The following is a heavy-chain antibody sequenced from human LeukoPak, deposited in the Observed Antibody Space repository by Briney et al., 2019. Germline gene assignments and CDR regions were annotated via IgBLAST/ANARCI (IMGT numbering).Heavy chain of an antibody. J-gene: IGHJ4*02. CDR3: ARQRIAVTVGGDFDY. CDR2: IINGGSII. CDR1: GFTFSDYE. V-gene: IGHV3-48*03. Sequence: GGPLRLSCAVSGFTFSDYEMNWVRQAPGKGLEWVAYIINGGSIIYYGDSVKGRFTISRDNAKNSLHLQMNSLRAEDTAVYYCARQRIAVTVGGDFDYWGQGTLVTVSS. D-gene: IGHD6-19*01.